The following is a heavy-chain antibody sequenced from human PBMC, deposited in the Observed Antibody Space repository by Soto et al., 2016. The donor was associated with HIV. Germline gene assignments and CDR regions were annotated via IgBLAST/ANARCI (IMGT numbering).Heavy chain of an antibody. CDR2: ISWNSGNI. J-gene: IGHJ4*02. CDR3: VKDNSGWYYFDY. V-gene: IGHV3-9*01. Sequence: EVQLVESGGGLVQPGRSLRLSCAASGFSFDEYAMHWVHQVPGKGLEWVSGISWNSGNIGYADSVKGRFTISRDNAKNSLVLQMNSLRPEDTAFYYCVKDNSGWYYFDYWGQGTLVTVSS. D-gene: IGHD6-19*01. CDR1: GFSFDEYA.